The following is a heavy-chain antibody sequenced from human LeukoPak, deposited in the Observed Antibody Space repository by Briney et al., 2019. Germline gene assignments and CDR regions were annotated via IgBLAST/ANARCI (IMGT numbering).Heavy chain of an antibody. D-gene: IGHD3-22*01. CDR3: VTYYFDSSGPKKNY. Sequence: SETLSLTCAVYGGSFSGYYWSWIRQPPGKGLEWIGEINHSGSTNYNPSLKSRVTISEDTSKKQFSLKLSSVTAADTAVYYCVTYYFDSSGPKKNYWGQGTLVTVSS. CDR1: GGSFSGYY. CDR2: INHSGST. J-gene: IGHJ4*02. V-gene: IGHV4-34*01.